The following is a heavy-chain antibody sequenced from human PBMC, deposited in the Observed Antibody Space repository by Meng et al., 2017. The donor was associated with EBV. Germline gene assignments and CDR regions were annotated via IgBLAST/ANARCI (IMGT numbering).Heavy chain of an antibody. CDR1: GGNFGGYG. V-gene: IGHV1-69*17. CDR2: IIPMYGLL. Sequence: CGAVGKKPGSPVKLSSRASGGNFGGYGITCIRQSPGQGLEWWGGIIPMYGLLSPALNFKDRVTITADKSTNGVYMELRSLSYKDTAVYYCARGGRVILHNFDLWGQGTLVTVSS. D-gene: IGHD3-16*01. J-gene: IGHJ4*02. CDR3: ARGGRVILHNFDL.